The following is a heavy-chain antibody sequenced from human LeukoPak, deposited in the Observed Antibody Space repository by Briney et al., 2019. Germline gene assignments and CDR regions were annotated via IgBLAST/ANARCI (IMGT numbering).Heavy chain of an antibody. V-gene: IGHV4-59*08. D-gene: IGHD3-10*01. J-gene: IGHJ3*02. Sequence: SETLSLTCTVSGGSISSYYWSWIRQPPGKGLEWIGYIYYSGSTNYNPSLKSRVTISVDTSKNQFSLKLSSVTAADTAVYCCARLEPLVRGVIITSAGAFDIWGQGTMVTVSS. CDR3: ARLEPLVRGVIITSAGAFDI. CDR2: IYYSGST. CDR1: GGSISSYY.